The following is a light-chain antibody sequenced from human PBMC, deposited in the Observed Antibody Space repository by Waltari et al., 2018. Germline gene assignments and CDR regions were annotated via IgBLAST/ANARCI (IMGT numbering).Light chain of an antibody. Sequence: QSDLTQPASVSGAPGQSITISCAGSSTDVGYSDYVSWYQQYPDHVPKLLIHDVSKRPSRIPPSFSASKSGNTVSLTISGLQADDEADYYCSAHPITLHVVFGGGTKVTVL. CDR3: SAHPITLHVV. V-gene: IGLV2-14*03. CDR1: STDVGYSDY. CDR2: DVS. J-gene: IGLJ2*01.